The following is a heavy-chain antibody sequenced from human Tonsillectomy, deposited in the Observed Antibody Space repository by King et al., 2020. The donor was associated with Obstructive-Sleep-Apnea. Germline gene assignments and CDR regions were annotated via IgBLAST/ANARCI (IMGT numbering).Heavy chain of an antibody. D-gene: IGHD5-12*01. Sequence: ELQLVQSGAEVKKPGESLRISCKGSGYSFTTYWIGWVRQMPGKGLEWMGIIYPGDSDTRYRPSFQGQVTISVDKSINTAYLQWSSLEASDTAMYYCARLDSAYDPPSFDYWGQGTLVTVSS. V-gene: IGHV5-51*01. CDR2: IYPGDSDT. CDR3: ARLDSAYDPPSFDY. CDR1: GYSFTTYW. J-gene: IGHJ4*02.